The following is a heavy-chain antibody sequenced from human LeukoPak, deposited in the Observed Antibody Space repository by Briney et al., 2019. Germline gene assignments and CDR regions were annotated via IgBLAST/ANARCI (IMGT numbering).Heavy chain of an antibody. V-gene: IGHV4-59*01. CDR3: VSGADYSNYYFNY. CDR1: GGSMSSYY. Sequence: SETLSLTCTVSGGSMSSYYWSWIRQPPGKGLEWIGYIYYSGSTNYNPSLKSRVTISVDTSRNQFSLRLSSVTAADTAVYYCVSGADYSNYYFNYWGQGTLVTVSS. D-gene: IGHD4-11*01. CDR2: IYYSGST. J-gene: IGHJ4*02.